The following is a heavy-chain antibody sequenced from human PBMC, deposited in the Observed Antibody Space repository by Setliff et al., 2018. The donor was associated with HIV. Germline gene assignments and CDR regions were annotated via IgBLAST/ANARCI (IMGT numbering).Heavy chain of an antibody. CDR1: GGSISSGNYY. CDR2: IYYSGAT. Sequence: SETLSLTCTVSGGSISSGNYYWNWIRQHPGKGLEWIGYIYYSGATYYNPSLKSRVTLSIDTSKNQFSLNLSSVTAADTAVYYCARFDHASIDYWGQGTLVTVSS. CDR3: ARFDHASIDY. J-gene: IGHJ4*02. D-gene: IGHD2-2*01. V-gene: IGHV4-31*03.